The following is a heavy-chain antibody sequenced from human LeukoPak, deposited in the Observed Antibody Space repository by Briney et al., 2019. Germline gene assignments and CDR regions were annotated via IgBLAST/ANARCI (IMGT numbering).Heavy chain of an antibody. V-gene: IGHV1-18*01. CDR3: ARDSHIAEVAYYFDY. CDR2: ISVYNGNT. J-gene: IGHJ4*02. D-gene: IGHD6-13*01. Sequence: EASVKVSCKASGYTFSAYGISWVRQAPGQGLEWMGWISVYNGNTNYAQKVQGRVALTTDTSTSTAYMELGSLRSDDTAVYFCARDSHIAEVAYYFDYWGQGTLVTVSS. CDR1: GYTFSAYG.